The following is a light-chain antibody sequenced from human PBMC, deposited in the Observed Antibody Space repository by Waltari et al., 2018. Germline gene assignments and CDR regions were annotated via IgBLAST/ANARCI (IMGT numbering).Light chain of an antibody. Sequence: CRANQTVSSYLAWYQPMPGQAPRLDIYYASQTASGITARFSGSVSGTDCTLTISSLEPEDFAVYYCQQRTIWGGLTFGGGTKVEI. CDR3: QQRTIWGGLT. J-gene: IGKJ4*01. CDR2: YAS. CDR1: QTVSSY. V-gene: IGKV3-11*01.